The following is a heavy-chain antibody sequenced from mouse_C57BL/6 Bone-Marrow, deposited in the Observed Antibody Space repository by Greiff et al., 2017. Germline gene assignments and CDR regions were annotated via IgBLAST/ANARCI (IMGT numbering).Heavy chain of an antibody. CDR2: IDPANGNT. CDR3: ARSRYYGSSYDYYAMDY. Sequence: VQLQQSVAELVRPGASVKLSCTASGFNIKNTYMHWVKQRPEQGLEWIGRIDPANGNTKYAPKFQGKATITADTSSNTAYLQLSSLTSEDTAIYYCARSRYYGSSYDYYAMDYWGQGTSVTVSS. J-gene: IGHJ4*01. CDR1: GFNIKNTY. D-gene: IGHD1-1*01. V-gene: IGHV14-3*01.